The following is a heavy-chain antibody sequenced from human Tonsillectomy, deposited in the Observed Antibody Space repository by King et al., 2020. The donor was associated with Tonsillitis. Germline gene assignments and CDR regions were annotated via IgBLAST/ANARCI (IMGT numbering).Heavy chain of an antibody. V-gene: IGHV3-30*04. J-gene: IGHJ5*02. CDR3: ARDEYLYGDQPPFDP. Sequence: VQLVESGGGVGQPGRSLRLSCGASGFTFSSYAMHWVRQAPGKGLEWVALISYDGSNKYYADSVMGRFTISRDNSENTLYLQMNSLRPEDTAVYYCARDEYLYGDQPPFDPWGQGTLVTVSS. CDR1: GFTFSSYA. CDR2: ISYDGSNK. D-gene: IGHD2-21*02.